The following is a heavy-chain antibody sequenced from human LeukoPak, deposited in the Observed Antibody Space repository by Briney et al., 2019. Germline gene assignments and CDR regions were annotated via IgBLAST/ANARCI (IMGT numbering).Heavy chain of an antibody. D-gene: IGHD1-20*01. Sequence: GGSLRLSCAASGFTFSTHAMNWVRQAPGKGLEWVGRIKSKADGETIDYAAPVKGRFTFSRDDSKNMLYLQMNSLKSEDTAVYYCSTLTSRGLSDSWGQGTLVTVSS. CDR2: IKSKADGETI. CDR1: GFTFSTHA. V-gene: IGHV3-15*07. J-gene: IGHJ4*02. CDR3: STLTSRGLSDS.